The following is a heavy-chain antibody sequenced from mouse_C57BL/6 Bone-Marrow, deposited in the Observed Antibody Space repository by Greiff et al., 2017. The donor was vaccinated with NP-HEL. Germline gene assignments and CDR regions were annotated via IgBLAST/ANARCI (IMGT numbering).Heavy chain of an antibody. CDR2: IDPENGDT. J-gene: IGHJ3*01. D-gene: IGHD1-1*01. Sequence: EVQLQQSGAELVRPGASVKLSCTASGFNIKDDYMHWVKQRPEQGLEWIGWIDPENGDTEYASKFQGKATITADTSSNTAHLQLSSLTSEDTAVYYCTPIYYYGSYWGQGTLVTVSA. V-gene: IGHV14-4*01. CDR3: TPIYYYGSY. CDR1: GFNIKDDY.